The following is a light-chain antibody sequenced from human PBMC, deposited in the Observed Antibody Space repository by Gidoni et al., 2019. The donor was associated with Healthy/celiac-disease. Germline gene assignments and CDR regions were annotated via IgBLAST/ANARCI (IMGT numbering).Light chain of an antibody. J-gene: IGKJ5*01. Sequence: EIVLTQSPATLSLSPGERATLSCRASQSVSSYLAWYQQKPGQAPRPLIYDASNRATGIPARFSGSGSGTDFTLTISSLEPEDFAVYYCQQRSNWPLTFGQXTRLEIK. V-gene: IGKV3-11*01. CDR3: QQRSNWPLT. CDR1: QSVSSY. CDR2: DAS.